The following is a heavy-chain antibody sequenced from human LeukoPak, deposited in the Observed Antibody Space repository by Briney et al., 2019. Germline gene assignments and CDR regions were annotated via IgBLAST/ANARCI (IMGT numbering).Heavy chain of an antibody. CDR3: ARPLRRYSSNWYAFDF. CDR1: GYIFTDYY. D-gene: IGHD6-13*01. Sequence: PSVKVSYTASGYIFTDYYIHWVRQAPGQGLEWMGWINLNSGGTNYAQTFQGRVTMTRDTSISTAYMELSRLRSDDTAVYYCARPLRRYSSNWYAFDFWGQGTLVTVSS. J-gene: IGHJ4*02. V-gene: IGHV1-2*02. CDR2: INLNSGGT.